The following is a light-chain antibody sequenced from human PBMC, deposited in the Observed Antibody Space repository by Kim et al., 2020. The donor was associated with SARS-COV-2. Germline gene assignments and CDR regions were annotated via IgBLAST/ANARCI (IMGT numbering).Light chain of an antibody. CDR1: ESVSTS. CDR3: HQYHTWPYS. V-gene: IGKV3-15*01. Sequence: CASPGETVTLSCRATESVSTSLAWYQQRPGQAPTLLIYGASTRATGIPARFTGSGSGSQFTLTIRGLQSEDFAVYHCHQYHTWPYSFGRGTKLEI. CDR2: GAS. J-gene: IGKJ2*03.